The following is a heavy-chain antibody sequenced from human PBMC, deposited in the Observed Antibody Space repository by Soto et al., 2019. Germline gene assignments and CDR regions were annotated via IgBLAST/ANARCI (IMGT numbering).Heavy chain of an antibody. CDR3: AKVFWSGYYTSYYYYGMDV. CDR2: ISGSGGST. CDR1: EFTFSSYA. J-gene: IGHJ6*02. V-gene: IGHV3-23*01. D-gene: IGHD3-3*01. Sequence: PGGSLRLSCAASEFTFSSYAMSWVRQAPGKGLEWVSAISGSGGSTYYADSVKGRFTISRDNSKNTLYLQMNSLRAEDTAVYYCAKVFWSGYYTSYYYYGMDVWGQGTTVTVSS.